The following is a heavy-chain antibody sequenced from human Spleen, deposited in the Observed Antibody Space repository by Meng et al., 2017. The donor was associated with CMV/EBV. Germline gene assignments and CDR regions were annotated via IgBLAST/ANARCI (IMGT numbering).Heavy chain of an antibody. Sequence: SETLSLTCTVSGGSISSSSYYWGWIRQPPGKGLEWIGNIYYSGSANYNPSLKSPVTMSVDTSKNQFSLKLSSVTAADTAVYYCARVLDDFWSGYNGMDVWGQGTTVTVSS. V-gene: IGHV4-61*05. CDR1: GGSISSSSYY. CDR2: IYYSGSA. CDR3: ARVLDDFWSGYNGMDV. J-gene: IGHJ6*02. D-gene: IGHD3-3*01.